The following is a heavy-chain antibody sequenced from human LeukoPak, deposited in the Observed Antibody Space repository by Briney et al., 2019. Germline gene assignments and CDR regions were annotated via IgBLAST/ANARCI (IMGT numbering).Heavy chain of an antibody. V-gene: IGHV3-23*01. D-gene: IGHD2-15*01. Sequence: GGSLRLSCAASGFTFNNYAMSWVRQAPGKGLEWVSRISGSGGTTYYADSVKGRFTISRDNSKNTLYLQMNSLRAEDTAVYYCANLGYCSGGSCYSSFDYWGQGTLVTVSS. CDR2: ISGSGGTT. J-gene: IGHJ4*02. CDR3: ANLGYCSGGSCYSSFDY. CDR1: GFTFNNYA.